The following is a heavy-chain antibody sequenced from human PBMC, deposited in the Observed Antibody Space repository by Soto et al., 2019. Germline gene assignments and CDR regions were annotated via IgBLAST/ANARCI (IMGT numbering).Heavy chain of an antibody. CDR3: ARVGSRDAYNYVLDQ. J-gene: IGHJ1*01. CDR2: VISASGSV. CDR1: GRIFSSFP. V-gene: IGHV1-69*06. D-gene: IGHD5-18*01. Sequence: QVQAVQSGAEVKKPGSSVKISCKASGRIFSSFPTSWVRQVPGQGLEWMGGVISASGSVTYAPKFQGRVTMTAVNSAGIGYMELTRLTSEDTAIYYCARVGSRDAYNYVLDQWGPGTMVTVSS.